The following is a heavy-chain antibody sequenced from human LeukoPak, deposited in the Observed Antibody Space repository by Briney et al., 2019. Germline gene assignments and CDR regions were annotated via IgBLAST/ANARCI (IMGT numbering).Heavy chain of an antibody. CDR3: ARVSAEIVVVTGTGAPDY. J-gene: IGHJ4*02. CDR2: IIDRGSST. D-gene: IGHD2-21*02. CDR1: GFTFSSHA. Sequence: GGSLRLSCAASGFTFSSHALSSVRHPPPKGREGVSAIIDRGSSTFYADSVKGRFTISRDNSKNTVYLQMNSLRAEDTAVYYCARVSAEIVVVTGTGAPDYWGQGTLVTVSS. V-gene: IGHV3-23*01.